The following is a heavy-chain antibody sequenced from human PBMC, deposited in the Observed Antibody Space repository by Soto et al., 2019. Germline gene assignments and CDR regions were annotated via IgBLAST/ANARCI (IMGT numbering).Heavy chain of an antibody. CDR2: ISSSGSTI. J-gene: IGHJ6*02. CDR3: ARGPKAPRGRWLPRRVDYYYGMDV. D-gene: IGHD3-16*01. CDR1: GFTFSDYY. V-gene: IGHV3-11*01. Sequence: GGSLRLSCAASGFTFSDYYMSWIRQAPGKGLEWVSYISSSGSTIYYADSVKGRFTISRDNAKNSLYLQMNSLRAEDTAVYYCARGPKAPRGRWLPRRVDYYYGMDVWGQGTTVTVYS.